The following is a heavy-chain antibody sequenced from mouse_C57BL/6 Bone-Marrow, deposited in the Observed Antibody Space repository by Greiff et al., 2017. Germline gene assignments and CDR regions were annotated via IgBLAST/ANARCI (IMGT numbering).Heavy chain of an antibody. CDR3: ARGWLLYARDD. J-gene: IGHJ4*01. Sequence: EVLLVESGGGLVQPGGSLKLSCAASGIAFSRYWMSWVRRAPGKGLEWIGEINPDSSTINYAPYLKDQFIISRDNAKNTLYLQMSKVRSEDTALXDCARGWLLYARDDWGQGTSVTVSS. CDR2: INPDSSTI. D-gene: IGHD2-3*01. V-gene: IGHV4-1*01. CDR1: GIAFSRYW.